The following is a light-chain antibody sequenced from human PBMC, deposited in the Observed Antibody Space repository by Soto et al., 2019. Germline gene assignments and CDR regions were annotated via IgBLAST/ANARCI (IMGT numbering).Light chain of an antibody. V-gene: IGLV2-23*01. CDR2: EDY. CDR3: CSYAGSSTYYV. J-gene: IGLJ1*01. CDR1: SSDVGSYNL. Sequence: QSALTQPASVSGSPGQSITISCTGTSSDVGSYNLVSWYQQHPGKGAKLMIYEDYKRPSGVSNRFSGSKSGNTASLTISGLQAEDEADYYCCSYAGSSTYYVFGTGTKLTVL.